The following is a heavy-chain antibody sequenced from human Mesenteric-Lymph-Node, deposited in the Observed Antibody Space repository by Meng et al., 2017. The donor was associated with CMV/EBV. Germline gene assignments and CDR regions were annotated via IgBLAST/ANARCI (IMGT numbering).Heavy chain of an antibody. CDR2: ISSTSSYI. CDR1: GFTVSGNN. CDR3: ASPAGWSDAFDV. V-gene: IGHV3-21*01. D-gene: IGHD2-15*01. J-gene: IGHJ3*01. Sequence: GGSLRLSCAASGFTVSGNNYMTWVRQAPGKGLEWVSSISSTSSYIYYADSLKGRFTISRDNAKNSLYLQMNSLRAEDTAVYYCASPAGWSDAFDVWGQGTLVTVSS.